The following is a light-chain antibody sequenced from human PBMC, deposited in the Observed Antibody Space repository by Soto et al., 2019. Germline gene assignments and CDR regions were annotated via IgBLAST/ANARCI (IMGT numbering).Light chain of an antibody. CDR1: SSNIGNNY. CDR2: DNN. CDR3: GTWDSSLSAWV. J-gene: IGLJ3*02. Sequence: QSVLTQPPSVSAAPGQKVTISCSGSSSNIGNNYVSWYQQLPGTAPKLHIYDNNKRPSGIPDRFSGSKSGTSATLGITGLQTGDEADYYCGTWDSSLSAWVFGGGTQLTVL. V-gene: IGLV1-51*01.